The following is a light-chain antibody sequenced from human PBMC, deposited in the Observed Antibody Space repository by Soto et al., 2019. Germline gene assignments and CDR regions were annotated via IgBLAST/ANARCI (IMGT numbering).Light chain of an antibody. Sequence: DIQMTQSPSTLSAYVGVRVTITCRASQSITNWVAWYQQKPGKAPKLLIYDASNLESGVPSRFSGGGSGTDFTLTVSSLQPDDFATYYCQQYNNYSPTFGQGTKVDIK. J-gene: IGKJ1*01. V-gene: IGKV1-5*01. CDR1: QSITNW. CDR2: DAS. CDR3: QQYNNYSPT.